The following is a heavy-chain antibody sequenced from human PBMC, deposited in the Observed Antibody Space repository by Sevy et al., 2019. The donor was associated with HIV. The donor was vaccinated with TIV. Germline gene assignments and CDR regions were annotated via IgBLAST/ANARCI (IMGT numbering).Heavy chain of an antibody. CDR3: ARDRTIGSSGPHDFDP. CDR1: GGTFSSYA. CDR2: IIPIFGTA. D-gene: IGHD3-22*01. Sequence: ASVKVSCKASGGTFSSYAISWVRQAPGQGLEWMGGIIPIFGTANYAQKFQGRVTITADESTSTAYMELSSLRSEDTAVYYCARDRTIGSSGPHDFDPWGQGTLVTVSS. V-gene: IGHV1-69*13. J-gene: IGHJ5*02.